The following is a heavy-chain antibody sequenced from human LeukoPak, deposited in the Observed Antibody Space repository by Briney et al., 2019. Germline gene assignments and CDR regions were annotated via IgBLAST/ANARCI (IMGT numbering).Heavy chain of an antibody. J-gene: IGHJ4*02. CDR2: VSHSGST. CDR3: TRGGTDALSY. CDR1: GDSISSNHW. V-gene: IGHV4-4*02. D-gene: IGHD3-16*01. Sequence: SETLSLTCAVSGDSISSNHWWSWVRQPPGKGLEWIGEVSHSGSTSYNPSLKSRFTLSVDKSKNQFSLTLTSLTAADTAVYYCTRGGTDALSYWGQGALVTVSS.